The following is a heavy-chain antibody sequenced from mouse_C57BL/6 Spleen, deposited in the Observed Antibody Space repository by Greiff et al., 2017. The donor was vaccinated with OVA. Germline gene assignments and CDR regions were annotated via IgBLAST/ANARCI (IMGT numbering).Heavy chain of an antibody. D-gene: IGHD1-1*01. CDR1: GYAFSSSW. CDR2: IYPGDGDT. Sequence: QVQLKESGPELVKPGASVKISCKASGYAFSSSWMNWVKQRPGKGLEWIGRIYPGDGDTNYNGKFKGKATLTADKSSSTAYMQLSSLTSEDSAVYFCARGDYYGYFDDWGQGTTLTVSS. V-gene: IGHV1-82*01. J-gene: IGHJ2*01. CDR3: ARGDYYGYFDD.